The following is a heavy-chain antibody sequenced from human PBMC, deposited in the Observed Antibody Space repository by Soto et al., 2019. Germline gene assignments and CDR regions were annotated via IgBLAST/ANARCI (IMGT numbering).Heavy chain of an antibody. CDR3: AKDKYSSSSGLDY. Sequence: SLKISCAASGFTFDDYAMHWVRQAPGKGLEWVSGISWNSGSIGYADSVKGRFTISRDNAKNSLYLQMNSLRAEDTALYYCAKDKYSSSSGLDYWGQGTLVTVSS. D-gene: IGHD6-6*01. V-gene: IGHV3-9*01. CDR2: ISWNSGSI. CDR1: GFTFDDYA. J-gene: IGHJ4*02.